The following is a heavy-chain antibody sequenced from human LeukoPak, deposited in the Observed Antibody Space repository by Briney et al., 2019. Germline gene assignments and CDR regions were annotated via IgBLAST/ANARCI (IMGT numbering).Heavy chain of an antibody. CDR1: GFTFSSYS. D-gene: IGHD1/OR15-1a*01. CDR3: ARDNWNNKFDY. CDR2: ISSSSSTI. V-gene: IGHV3-48*01. Sequence: QSGGSLRLSCAASGFTFSSYSMNWVRQAPGKGLEWVSYISSSSSTIYYADSVKGRFTISRDNAKNSLYLQMNSLRAEDTAVYYCARDNWNNKFDYWGQGTLVTVSS. J-gene: IGHJ4*02.